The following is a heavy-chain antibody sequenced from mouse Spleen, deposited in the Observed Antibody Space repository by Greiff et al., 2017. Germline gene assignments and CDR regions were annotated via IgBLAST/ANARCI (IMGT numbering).Heavy chain of an antibody. CDR3: ARSADGAY. J-gene: IGHJ3*01. CDR2: INPGSGGT. Sequence: VQLQQSGAELVRPGTSVKVSCKASGYAFTNYLIEWVKQRPGQGLEWIGVINPGSGGTNYNEKFKGKATLTADKSSSTAYMQLSSLTSDDSAVYFCARSADGAYWGQGTLVTVSA. V-gene: IGHV1-54*01. CDR1: GYAFTNYL.